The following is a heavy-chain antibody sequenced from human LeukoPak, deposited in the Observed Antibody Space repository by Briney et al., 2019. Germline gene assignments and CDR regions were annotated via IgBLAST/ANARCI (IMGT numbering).Heavy chain of an antibody. V-gene: IGHV4-34*01. J-gene: IGHJ6*03. CDR2: INHSGST. D-gene: IGHD2-21*02. CDR3: ARGGRQSLVTAIRYYYYYMDV. Sequence: SETLSLTCAVYGGSFSGYYWRWVRQPPGKGLEWMGEINHSGSTNYNTSLKRRVTISVDTSKNQFSLKLSSVTAADTAVYYCARGGRQSLVTAIRYYYYYMDVWGKGTTVTVSS. CDR1: GGSFSGYY.